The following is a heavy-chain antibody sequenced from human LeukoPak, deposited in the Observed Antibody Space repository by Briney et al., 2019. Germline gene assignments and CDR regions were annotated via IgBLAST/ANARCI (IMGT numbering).Heavy chain of an antibody. D-gene: IGHD1-1*01. CDR2: INWNGGTT. CDR1: GFTFSSYW. J-gene: IGHJ6*02. CDR3: ARDKVNSNWNYGMDV. V-gene: IGHV3-74*03. Sequence: AGGSLRLSCAASGFTFSSYWMHWVRQAPGKGLEWVSGINWNGGTTTYADSVKGRFTISRDNAKNSLYLQMNSLRAEDTAVYYCARDKVNSNWNYGMDVWGQGTTVIVSS.